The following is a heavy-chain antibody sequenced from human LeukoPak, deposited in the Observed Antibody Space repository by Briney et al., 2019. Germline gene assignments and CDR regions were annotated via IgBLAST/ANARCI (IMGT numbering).Heavy chain of an antibody. CDR1: GGSFSGYY. J-gene: IGHJ6*03. V-gene: IGHV4-34*01. Sequence: PSETLSLTCAVYGGSFSGYYWSWIRQPPGKGLEWIGEINHSGSTNYNPSLKSRVTISVDTSKNQFSLKLSSVTAADTAVYYCARSGYGDAEDYYYMDVWGKGTTVTVSS. D-gene: IGHD4-17*01. CDR3: ARSGYGDAEDYYYMDV. CDR2: INHSGST.